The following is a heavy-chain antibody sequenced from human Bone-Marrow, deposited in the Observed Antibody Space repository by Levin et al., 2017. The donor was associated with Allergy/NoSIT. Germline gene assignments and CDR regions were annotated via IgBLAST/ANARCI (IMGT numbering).Heavy chain of an antibody. CDR1: GFTFSSYT. CDR2: ISGSGGST. Sequence: TGGSLRLSCAASGFTFSSYTLSWVRQAPGKGLEWVSDISGSGGSTYYADSVKGRLTISRDNSKNTLYLQMNSLRVEDTAVYYCAKDFSTESNWGQGTLVTVSS. D-gene: IGHD2-2*01. J-gene: IGHJ4*02. CDR3: AKDFSTESN. V-gene: IGHV3-23*01.